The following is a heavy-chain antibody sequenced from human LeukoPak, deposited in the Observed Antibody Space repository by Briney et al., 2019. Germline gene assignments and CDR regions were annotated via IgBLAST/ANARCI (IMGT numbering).Heavy chain of an antibody. J-gene: IGHJ4*02. V-gene: IGHV3-53*01. CDR1: GFTVITND. CDR3: ARGVEPLAANTLAY. CDR2: LYSDGNT. D-gene: IGHD1-14*01. Sequence: GGSLRLSCAASGFTVITNDMTWVPQAPGKGLEWGSVLYSDGNTKYADSVPGRFTISRDNSKNTLYLEMNSLSPDDTAVYYCARGVEPLAANTLAYWGQGTLVTVSS.